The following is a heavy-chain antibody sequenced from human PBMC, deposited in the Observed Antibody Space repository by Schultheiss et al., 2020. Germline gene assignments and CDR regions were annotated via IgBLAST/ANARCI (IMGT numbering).Heavy chain of an antibody. V-gene: IGHV4-39*07. J-gene: IGHJ4*02. Sequence: SETLSLTCTVSGGSISSGDYYWSWIRQPPGKGLEWIGSIYHSGSTYYNPSLKSRVTISVDTSKNQFSLKLSSVTAADTAMYYCAVCRYTSGWYFFDYWGQGALVTVSS. CDR2: IYHSGST. D-gene: IGHD6-19*01. CDR1: GGSISSGDYY. CDR3: AVCRYTSGWYFFDY.